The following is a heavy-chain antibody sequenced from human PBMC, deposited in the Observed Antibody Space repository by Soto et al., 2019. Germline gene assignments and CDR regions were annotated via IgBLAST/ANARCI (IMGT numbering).Heavy chain of an antibody. CDR3: ARISSVDPYGYVNGGLDV. CDR1: GGSIRSYY. J-gene: IGHJ6*02. V-gene: IGHV4-59*01. Sequence: SETLSLTCSVSGGSIRSYYWSWIRQSPEKGLEWIGYFYHSGNSNYNPSLKSRVTISVDTSKNQLSLSLRSVTAADTAVYFCARISSVDPYGYVNGGLDVWGQRTTVTVSS. D-gene: IGHD5-18*01. CDR2: FYHSGNS.